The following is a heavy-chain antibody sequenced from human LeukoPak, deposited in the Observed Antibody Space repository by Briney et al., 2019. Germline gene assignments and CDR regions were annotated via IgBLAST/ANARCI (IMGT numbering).Heavy chain of an antibody. CDR2: IKKDGSEK. CDR3: ARDHGSGSYWEGFDP. V-gene: IGHV3-7*01. J-gene: IGHJ5*02. D-gene: IGHD3-10*01. CDR1: GFTFSSYW. Sequence: GGSLRLSCAASGFTFSSYWMSWVRHAPGKGLELVANIKKDGSEKYYVDSVKGRFTISRDNAKNSLSLQMNSLRVEDTAVYYCARDHGSGSYWEGFDPWGQGTLVTVSS.